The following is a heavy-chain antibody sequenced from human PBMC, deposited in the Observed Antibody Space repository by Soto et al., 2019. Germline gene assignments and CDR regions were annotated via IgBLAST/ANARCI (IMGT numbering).Heavy chain of an antibody. Sequence: EVQLVESGGGLVKPVGSLRLSCADSGFTFSSYSMNWVRQAPGKGLEWVSSISSSSHYIYYADSMKGRFTISRDNAKNSLYLQMNSRRAEDTGVYYCARDLVGATIWGQGTLVTVSS. D-gene: IGHD1-26*01. V-gene: IGHV3-21*01. CDR1: GFTFSSYS. J-gene: IGHJ4*02. CDR2: ISSSSHYI. CDR3: ARDLVGATI.